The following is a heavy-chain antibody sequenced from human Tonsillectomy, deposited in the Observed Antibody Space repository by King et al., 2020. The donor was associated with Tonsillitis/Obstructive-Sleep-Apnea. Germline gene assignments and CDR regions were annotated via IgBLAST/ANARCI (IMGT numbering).Heavy chain of an antibody. CDR1: GITFNDAW. J-gene: IGHJ4*02. CDR2: IKSKTSGETT. D-gene: IGHD2/OR15-2a*01. Sequence: VQLVESGGGLVKPGESLRLSCSVPGITFNDAWLGWVRQAPGKGLEWVALIKSKTSGETTHYAAPVNGRFTISRDDSKKTIYLQMKSLKSEDTALYYCTTDVPNDIYPIDYWGQGTPVSVSP. CDR3: TTDVPNDIYPIDY. V-gene: IGHV3-15*01.